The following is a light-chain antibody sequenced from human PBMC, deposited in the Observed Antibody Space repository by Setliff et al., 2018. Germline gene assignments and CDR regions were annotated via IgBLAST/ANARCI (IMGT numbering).Light chain of an antibody. V-gene: IGLV1-51*01. J-gene: IGLJ2*01. Sequence: QSALTQPPSVSAAPGQKVTISCSGSSSNIGNNYVSWYQQLPGTAPTLLIYDNNKRPSGIPDRFSGSKSGTXATLGITGLQTGDEADYYCGTWDSSLSYVVFGGGTKVTVL. CDR2: DNN. CDR3: GTWDSSLSYVV. CDR1: SSNIGNNY.